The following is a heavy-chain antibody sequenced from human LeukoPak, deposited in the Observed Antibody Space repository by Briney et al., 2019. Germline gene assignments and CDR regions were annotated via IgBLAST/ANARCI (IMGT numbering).Heavy chain of an antibody. Sequence: GGSLRLSCAASGFTFSSYAMSWVRQAPGKGLEWVSAISGSGGSTYYADSVKGRFTISRDNSKNTLYLQMNSLRAEDTAVYYCARRSPLQDSGYNFDYWGQGTLVTVSS. J-gene: IGHJ4*02. V-gene: IGHV3-23*01. CDR1: GFTFSSYA. CDR3: ARRSPLQDSGYNFDY. D-gene: IGHD5-12*01. CDR2: ISGSGGST.